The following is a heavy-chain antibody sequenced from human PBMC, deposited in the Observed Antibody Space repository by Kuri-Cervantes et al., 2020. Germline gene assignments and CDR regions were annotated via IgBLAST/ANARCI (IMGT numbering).Heavy chain of an antibody. J-gene: IGHJ4*02. CDR3: ARGGYSGYSKEYYFDY. Sequence: GESLKISYAASEFTFSDYYLNWIRQAPGKGLEWVSYISGSDNTISSADSVKGRFTISRDNAKNSLYLQMNSLRAEDTAVYYCARGGYSGYSKEYYFDYWGQGTLVTVSS. V-gene: IGHV3-11*04. CDR2: ISGSDNTI. CDR1: EFTFSDYY. D-gene: IGHD3-22*01.